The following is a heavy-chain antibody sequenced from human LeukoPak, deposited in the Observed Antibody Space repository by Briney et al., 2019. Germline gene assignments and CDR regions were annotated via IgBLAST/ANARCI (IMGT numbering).Heavy chain of an antibody. CDR2: ISYDGSNK. J-gene: IGHJ4*02. V-gene: IGHV3-30-3*01. Sequence: PGGSLRLSCAASGFTFSSYAMHWVRQAPGKGLEWVAVISYDGSNKYYADSVKCRFTISRDNSKNTLYLQMNSLRAEDTAVYYCARDQDYWGQGTLVTVSS. CDR1: GFTFSSYA. CDR3: ARDQDY.